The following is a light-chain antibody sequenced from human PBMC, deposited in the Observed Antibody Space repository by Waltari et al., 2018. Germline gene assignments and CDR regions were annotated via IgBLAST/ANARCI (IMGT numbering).Light chain of an antibody. CDR2: KGT. J-gene: IGLJ3*02. V-gene: IGLV8-61*01. Sequence: QTVVTQETSLSVSPGGTVTLTCSLSSGSIPTSYYATWYQPTPGPYPRTLLYKGTSRSCGVTDRVPVSILGNKAALPIVGAQADDDTGYHCALYMGSGIWVFGGGTKLTVL. CDR1: SGSIPTSYY. CDR3: ALYMGSGIWV.